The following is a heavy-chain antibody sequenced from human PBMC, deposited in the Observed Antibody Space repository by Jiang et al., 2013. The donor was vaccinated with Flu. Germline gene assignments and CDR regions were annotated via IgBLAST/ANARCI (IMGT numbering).Heavy chain of an antibody. J-gene: IGHJ5*02. V-gene: IGHV4-31*02. D-gene: IGHD3-22*01. Sequence: KSRAAISVDTSKNQFSLKLSSVTAADTAVYYCARESTMIVTFDPWGQGTLVTVSS. CDR3: ARESTMIVTFDP.